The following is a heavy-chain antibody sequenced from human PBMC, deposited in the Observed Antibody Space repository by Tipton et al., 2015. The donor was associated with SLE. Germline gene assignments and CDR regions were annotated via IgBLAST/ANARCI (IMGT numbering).Heavy chain of an antibody. CDR1: GYTFTDFG. D-gene: IGHD2-2*01. CDR3: TRDTRYPHASDV. V-gene: IGHV1-18*01. CDR2: ISAYNGKT. J-gene: IGHJ4*02. Sequence: QLVQSGAEVKKPGASVTVSCQASGYTFTDFGVTWVRQAPGQGLGWVGWISAYNGKTNYAQVVEGRVTMSTDTSTNKAFMELRSLRSDDTAVDYCTRDTRYPHASDVWGQGTLVTLSS.